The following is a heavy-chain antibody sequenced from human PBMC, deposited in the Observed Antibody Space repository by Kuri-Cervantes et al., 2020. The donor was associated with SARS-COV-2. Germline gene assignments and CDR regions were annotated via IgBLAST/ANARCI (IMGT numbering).Heavy chain of an antibody. J-gene: IGHJ4*02. CDR2: ISSDGKNK. CDR3: AKDRVGVQDF. CDR1: GFNFSTTD. D-gene: IGHD2-21*01. V-gene: IGHV3-30*18. Sequence: GESLKISCVASGFNFSTTDMHWVRQAPGKGLEWVTFISSDGKNKKCMASGKGRFTISRDNSQNTLHLHMKSLRSEDTAMYYCAKDRVGVQDFWGQGTLVTVSS.